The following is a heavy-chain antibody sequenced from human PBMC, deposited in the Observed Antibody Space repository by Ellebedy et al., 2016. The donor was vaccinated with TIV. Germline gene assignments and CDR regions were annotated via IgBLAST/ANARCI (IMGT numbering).Heavy chain of an antibody. CDR2: ISWDGGST. D-gene: IGHD1-26*01. CDR3: AKDGSSYNYYYGMDV. CDR1: GFTFDDYI. Sequence: GESLKISCAASGFTFDDYIMHWVRQVPGKGLEWVSLISWDGGSTHYADSVKGRFTISRDNSKNFLYLQMNSLRNEDTGLYYCAKDGSSYNYYYGMDVWGQGTTVTVSS. J-gene: IGHJ6*02. V-gene: IGHV3-43*01.